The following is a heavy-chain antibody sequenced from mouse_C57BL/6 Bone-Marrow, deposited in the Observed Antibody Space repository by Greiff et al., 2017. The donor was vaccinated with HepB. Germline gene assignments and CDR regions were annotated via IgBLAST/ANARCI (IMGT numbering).Heavy chain of an antibody. Sequence: VKLQQPGAELVKPGASVKLSCKASGYTFTSYWMQWVKQRPGQGLEWIGEIDPSDSYTNYNQKFKGKATLTVDTSSSTAYMQLSSLTSEDSAVYYCARELRLRNYWGQGTTLTVSS. V-gene: IGHV1-50*01. CDR2: IDPSDSYT. CDR1: GYTFTSYW. CDR3: ARELRLRNY. D-gene: IGHD3-2*02. J-gene: IGHJ2*01.